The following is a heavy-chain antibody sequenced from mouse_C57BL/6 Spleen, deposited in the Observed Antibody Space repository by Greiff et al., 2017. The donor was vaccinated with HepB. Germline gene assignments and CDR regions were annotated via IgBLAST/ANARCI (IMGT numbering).Heavy chain of an antibody. V-gene: IGHV3-6*01. CDR1: GYSITSGYY. D-gene: IGHD2-4*01. CDR3: AREIYYDYDGGYWYFDV. Sequence: EVQLKESGPGLVKPSQSLSLTCSVTGYSITSGYYWNWIRQFPGNKLEWMGYISYDGSNNYNPSLKNRISITRDTSKNQFFLKLNSVTTEDTATYYCAREIYYDYDGGYWYFDVWGTGTTVTVSS. J-gene: IGHJ1*03. CDR2: ISYDGSN.